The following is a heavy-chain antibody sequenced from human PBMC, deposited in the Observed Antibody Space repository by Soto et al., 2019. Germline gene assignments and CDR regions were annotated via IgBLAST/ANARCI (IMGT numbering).Heavy chain of an antibody. V-gene: IGHV5-51*01. CDR1: GYSFTSYW. D-gene: IGHD3-3*01. J-gene: IGHJ6*02. CDR2: IYPGDSDT. Sequence: PXEFMKISFKGAGYSFTSYWIGWVRQMPGKGLEWMGIIYPGDSDTRYSPSFQGQVTISADKSISTAYLQWSSLKASDTAMYYCARRRLWSGYLDDYYYYYGMDVWGQGTTVTVSS. CDR3: ARRRLWSGYLDDYYYYYGMDV.